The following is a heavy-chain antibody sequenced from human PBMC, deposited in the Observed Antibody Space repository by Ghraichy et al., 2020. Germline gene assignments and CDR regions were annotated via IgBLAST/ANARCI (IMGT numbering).Heavy chain of an antibody. CDR2: IWYDGSNK. V-gene: IGHV3-33*01. J-gene: IGHJ4*02. D-gene: IGHD3-16*01. CDR3: ARDLIGAGDFDY. Sequence: GSLRLSCAASGFTFSSYGMHWVRQAPGKGLEWVAVIWYDGSNKYYADSVKGRFTISRDNSKNTLYLQMNSLRAEDTAVYYCARDLIGAGDFDYWGQGTLVTVSS. CDR1: GFTFSSYG.